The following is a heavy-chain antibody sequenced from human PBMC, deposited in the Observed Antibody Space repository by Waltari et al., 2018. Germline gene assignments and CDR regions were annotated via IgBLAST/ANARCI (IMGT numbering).Heavy chain of an antibody. CDR3: ARMGPVGVGSLDY. Sequence: QVQLQQSGPGLVKPSQTLSLTCAISGDSVPSNSAAWNWIRQSPSRGLEWLGRTYYRSKWYYEYAESVKSRITINADTSKNQLSLHLNSVTPEDTAVYYCARMGPVGVGSLDYWGQGTLVTVSS. CDR1: GDSVPSNSAA. D-gene: IGHD3-10*01. V-gene: IGHV6-1*01. CDR2: TYYRSKWYY. J-gene: IGHJ4*02.